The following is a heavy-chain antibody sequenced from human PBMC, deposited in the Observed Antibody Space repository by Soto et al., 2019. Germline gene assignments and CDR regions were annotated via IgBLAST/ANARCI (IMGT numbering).Heavy chain of an antibody. V-gene: IGHV1-3*05. D-gene: IGHD2-15*01. CDR1: GYTFINYA. CDR2: INDGNGDT. J-gene: IGHJ4*02. CDR3: ARGGAGYYFDY. Sequence: QVQLVQSGAEEKKPGASVKVSCKASGYTFINYAIHWVRQAPGQRLEWMGWINDGNGDTKYSQKFQGRVTITRDTSANTAYMELSGLRSEGTAVYYCARGGAGYYFDYWGQGTLVTVSS.